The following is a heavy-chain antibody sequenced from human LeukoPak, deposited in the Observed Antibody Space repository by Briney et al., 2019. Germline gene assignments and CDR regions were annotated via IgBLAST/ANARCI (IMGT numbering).Heavy chain of an antibody. Sequence: PGGSLRLSCAASGFTFSSYAMSWVRQAPGKGLEWVSAISGSGGTTYYADSVKGRFTISRDNAKNSLYLQTNSLRAEDTAVYYCARDFTIAAAGSYYYYGMDVWGQGTTVTVSS. J-gene: IGHJ6*02. V-gene: IGHV3-23*01. CDR3: ARDFTIAAAGSYYYYGMDV. CDR1: GFTFSSYA. D-gene: IGHD6-13*01. CDR2: ISGSGGTT.